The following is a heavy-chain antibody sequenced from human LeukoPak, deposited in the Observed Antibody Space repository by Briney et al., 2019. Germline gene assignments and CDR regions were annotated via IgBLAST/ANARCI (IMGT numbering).Heavy chain of an antibody. CDR1: GGSISSSSYY. CDR3: ARAYDFWSGSYDP. D-gene: IGHD3-3*01. V-gene: IGHV4-39*07. J-gene: IGHJ5*02. CDR2: IYYSGST. Sequence: PSETLSLTCTGSGGSISSSSYYWGWIRQPPGKGLEWIGSIYYSGSTYYNPSLKSRVTISVDTSKNQFSLKLSSVTAADTAVYYCARAYDFWSGSYDPWGQGTLVTVSS.